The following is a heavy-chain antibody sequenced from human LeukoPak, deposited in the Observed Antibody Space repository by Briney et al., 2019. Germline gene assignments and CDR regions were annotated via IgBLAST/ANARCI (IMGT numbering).Heavy chain of an antibody. CDR2: ISSSSSTI. CDR1: GFTFSSYS. Sequence: GGSLRLSCAASGFTFSSYSMNWVRQAPGKGLEWVSYISSSSSTIYYADSVKGRFTISRDNTKNLLYLEMNSLRAEDTAMYFCVRDVGAVRGEVYFDYWGQGTLVTVSS. D-gene: IGHD3-10*01. J-gene: IGHJ4*02. CDR3: VRDVGAVRGEVYFDY. V-gene: IGHV3-48*01.